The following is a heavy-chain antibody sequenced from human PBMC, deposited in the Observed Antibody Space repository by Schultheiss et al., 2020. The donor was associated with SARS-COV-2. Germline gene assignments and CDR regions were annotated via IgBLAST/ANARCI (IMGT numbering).Heavy chain of an antibody. CDR3: ERDVGPHPDI. V-gene: IGHV4-31*03. CDR2: IYYTGTT. J-gene: IGHJ3*02. Sequence: SQTLSLTCTVSGGSISSYYWNWIRQHPGKGLEWIGYIYYTGTTYYRPSLKSRVTISRDTSKNQFSLKLTSVTAADTAVYYCERDVGPHPDIWGQGTVVTVSS. CDR1: GGSISSYY.